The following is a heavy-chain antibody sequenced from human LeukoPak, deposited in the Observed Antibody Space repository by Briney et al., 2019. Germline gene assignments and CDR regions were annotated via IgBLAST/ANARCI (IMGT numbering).Heavy chain of an antibody. CDR1: GGTFSCYA. Sequence: GASVKVACKAPGGTFSCYAISWVRQAPGQGLEWMGRIIPIFGTANYAQKFQGRVTITTDESTSTAYMELSSLRSEDTAVYYCASRGLAAADHWGQGTLVTVSS. CDR3: ASRGLAAADH. V-gene: IGHV1-69*05. D-gene: IGHD6-13*01. J-gene: IGHJ4*02. CDR2: IIPIFGTA.